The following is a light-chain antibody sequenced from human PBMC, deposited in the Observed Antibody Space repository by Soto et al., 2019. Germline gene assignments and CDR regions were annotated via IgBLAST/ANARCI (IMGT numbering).Light chain of an antibody. Sequence: DIQMTQSPSTLSACVGDRVTITCRASQSIQFWLAWYQQKPGKAPKLLIQKASSLESGVPSRFSASGSGTDFALTISSLQPDDFATYYCQQYYSSSSFGRGTKVEVK. CDR3: QQYYSSSS. V-gene: IGKV1-5*03. CDR2: KAS. CDR1: QSIQFW. J-gene: IGKJ1*01.